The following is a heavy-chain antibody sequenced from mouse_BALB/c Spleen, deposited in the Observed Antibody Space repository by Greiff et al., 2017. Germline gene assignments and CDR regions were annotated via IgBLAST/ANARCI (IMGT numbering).Heavy chain of an antibody. CDR3: ATYGNYVDGFAY. V-gene: IGHV5-12-1*01. D-gene: IGHD2-1*01. CDR1: GFAFSSYD. J-gene: IGHJ3*01. Sequence: EVNVVESGGGLVKPGGSLKLSCAASGFAFSSYDMSWVRQTPEKRLEWVAYISSGGGSTYYPDTVKGRFTISRDNAKNTLYLQMSSLKSEDTAMYYCATYGNYVDGFAYWGQGTLVTVAA. CDR2: ISSGGGST.